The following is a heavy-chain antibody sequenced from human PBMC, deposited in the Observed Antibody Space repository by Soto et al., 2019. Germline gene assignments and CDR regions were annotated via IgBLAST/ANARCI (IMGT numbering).Heavy chain of an antibody. J-gene: IGHJ5*02. CDR1: GFTFSSYA. CDR3: AKTLGFTNSGEGS. Sequence: EVQLLESGGGFVQPGGSLRLSCAASGFTFSSYAMTWVRQAPGKGLEWVSGISRSGASTYYADSVKGRFTISRDNSKNTLYLQMNSLRAEDTAVYYCAKTLGFTNSGEGSWGQGTLVTVSS. V-gene: IGHV3-23*01. D-gene: IGHD7-27*01. CDR2: ISRSGAST.